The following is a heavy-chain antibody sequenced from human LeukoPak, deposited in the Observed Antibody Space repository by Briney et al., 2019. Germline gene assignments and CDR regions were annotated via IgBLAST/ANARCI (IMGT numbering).Heavy chain of an antibody. CDR1: GGTFSSYA. Sequence: ASVKVSCKASGGTFSSYAISWVRQAPGQGLEWVGWIRGDNGNTNYAQKFQGRVTMTTETSTSTAYMELGSLGSDETAVYYCARVDFLTGYYFFDYWGQGTLVTVSS. CDR2: IRGDNGNT. D-gene: IGHD3-9*01. CDR3: ARVDFLTGYYFFDY. V-gene: IGHV1-18*01. J-gene: IGHJ4*02.